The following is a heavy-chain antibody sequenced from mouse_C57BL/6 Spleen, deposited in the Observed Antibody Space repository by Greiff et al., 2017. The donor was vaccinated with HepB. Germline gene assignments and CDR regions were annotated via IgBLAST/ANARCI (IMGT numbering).Heavy chain of an antibody. CDR1: GYTFTDYN. D-gene: IGHD2-10*01. CDR3: ARRRLLHFFFDY. J-gene: IGHJ2*01. CDR2: INPNNGGT. V-gene: IGHV1-18*01. Sequence: EVQLQQSGPELVKPGASVKIPCKASGYTFTDYNMDWVKQSHGKSLEWIGDINPNNGGTIYNQKFKGKATLTVDKSSSTAYMELRSLTSEDTAVYYCARRRLLHFFFDYWGQGTTLTVSS.